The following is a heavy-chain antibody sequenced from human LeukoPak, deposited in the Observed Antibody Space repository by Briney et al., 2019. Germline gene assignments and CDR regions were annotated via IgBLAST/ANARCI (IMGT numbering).Heavy chain of an antibody. CDR3: ARDRGLGSYTVGY. Sequence: GGSLRLSCAASGFTFTIYAMHWARQAPGKGLEWVAVISYDGSNKYYADSVKGRFTISRDNSKNTLYLQMNSLRAEDTAVYYCARDRGLGSYTVGYWGQGTLVTVSS. CDR2: ISYDGSNK. CDR1: GFTFTIYA. J-gene: IGHJ4*02. D-gene: IGHD3-10*01. V-gene: IGHV3-30-3*01.